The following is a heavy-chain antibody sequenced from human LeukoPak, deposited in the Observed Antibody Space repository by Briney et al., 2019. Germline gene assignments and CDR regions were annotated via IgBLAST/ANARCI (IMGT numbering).Heavy chain of an antibody. D-gene: IGHD2/OR15-2a*01. CDR3: ARGRFYGFSGDS. Sequence: TLSLTCTVSGGSISTGGYYWNWIRQHPGKGLEWIGFIYHSGSTSYNPSLNSRLSISVDTSKNQFSLKLNSVTAADTAVYYCARGRFYGFSGDSWGQGTLVTVSS. CDR1: GGSISTGGYY. CDR2: IYHSGST. J-gene: IGHJ4*02. V-gene: IGHV4-31*03.